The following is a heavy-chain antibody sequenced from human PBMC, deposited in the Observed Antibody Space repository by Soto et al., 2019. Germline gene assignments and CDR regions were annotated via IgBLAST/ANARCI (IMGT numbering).Heavy chain of an antibody. D-gene: IGHD3-22*01. CDR3: AKEGAGYYDSSPYDS. Sequence: EVQLLESGGGLVQPGGSLRLSCAASGFPFSGYAMSWVRRAPGKGPEWVSSSSGSGESTHYADSVKGRSTISRDNSKNTLYLQMNSLRAEDTAVYYCAKEGAGYYDSSPYDSWGQGTLVTVSS. V-gene: IGHV3-23*01. CDR1: GFPFSGYA. CDR2: SSGSGEST. J-gene: IGHJ5*01.